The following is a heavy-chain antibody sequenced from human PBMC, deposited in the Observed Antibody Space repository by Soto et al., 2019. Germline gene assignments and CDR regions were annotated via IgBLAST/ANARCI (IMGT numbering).Heavy chain of an antibody. V-gene: IGHV4-61*01. D-gene: IGHD3-3*01. CDR2: IYYSGST. CDR3: ARDSAIDFWSRSYGMDV. CDR1: GGSVSSGSYY. J-gene: IGHJ6*02. Sequence: KPXGTLSLTCTVSGGSVSSGSYYWSWIRQPPGKGLEWIGYIYYSGSTNYNPSLKSRVTISVDTSKNQFSLKLSSVTAADTAVYYCARDSAIDFWSRSYGMDVWGQGTAVTVSS.